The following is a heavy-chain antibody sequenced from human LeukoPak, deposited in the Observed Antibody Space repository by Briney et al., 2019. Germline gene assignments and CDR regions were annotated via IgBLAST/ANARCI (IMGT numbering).Heavy chain of an antibody. J-gene: IGHJ4*02. V-gene: IGHV3-49*04. CDR2: NRSKAYGGTT. D-gene: IGHD1-26*01. CDR3: ARAVGLLFDY. Sequence: GRTLRLSCTLSGFTSGEYSMSWVREAPGKGLEAVGFNRSKAYGGTTEYAASVKGRFTISRDDAKSVAYLQMNSLKTEDTAVYYCARAVGLLFDYWGQGTLVTVSS. CDR1: GFTSGEYS.